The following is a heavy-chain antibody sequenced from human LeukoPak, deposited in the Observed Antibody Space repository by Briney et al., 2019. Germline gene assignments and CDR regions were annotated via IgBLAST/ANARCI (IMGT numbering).Heavy chain of an antibody. D-gene: IGHD2-15*01. CDR2: IYYSGTT. CDR1: GGSITNYY. Sequence: SETLSLTCTVAGGSITNYYCSCIRQPPGKGLEWIGYIYYSGTTNYNPSLKSRVTLSVDTSKNQFSQKVNSVTAADTAVYYCVVSHSGSYGWCVPWGQGTLVTVSS. CDR3: VVSHSGSYGWCVP. V-gene: IGHV4-59*01. J-gene: IGHJ5*02.